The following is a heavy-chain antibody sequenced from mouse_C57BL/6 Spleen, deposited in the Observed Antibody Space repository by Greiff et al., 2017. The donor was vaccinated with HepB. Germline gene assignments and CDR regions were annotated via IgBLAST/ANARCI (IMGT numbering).Heavy chain of an antibody. CDR2: IWSGGST. V-gene: IGHV2-2*01. Sequence: QVHVKQSGPGLVQPSQSLSITCTVSGFSLTSYGVHWVRQSPGKGLEWLGVIWSGGSTDYNAAFISRLSISKDNSKSQVFFKMNSLQADDTAIYYCARKPPGYGSSERGYFDVWGTGTTVTVSS. J-gene: IGHJ1*03. CDR3: ARKPPGYGSSERGYFDV. CDR1: GFSLTSYG. D-gene: IGHD1-1*01.